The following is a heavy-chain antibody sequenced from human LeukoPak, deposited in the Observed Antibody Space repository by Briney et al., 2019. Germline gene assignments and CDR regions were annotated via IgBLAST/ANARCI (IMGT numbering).Heavy chain of an antibody. CDR3: AIAGDSSTNCYRCFNY. CDR2: IYPGDSDT. V-gene: IGHV5-51*01. J-gene: IGHJ4*02. Sequence: GESLKISCKGSGYRFTNYWIGWVRQMPGKDLEWMGIIYPGDSDTRYSPSFQGQVTISADKSISTAYLQWSSLKASDTAMYYCAIAGDSSTNCYRCFNYWGQGTLVTVSS. CDR1: GYRFTNYW. D-gene: IGHD2-2*01.